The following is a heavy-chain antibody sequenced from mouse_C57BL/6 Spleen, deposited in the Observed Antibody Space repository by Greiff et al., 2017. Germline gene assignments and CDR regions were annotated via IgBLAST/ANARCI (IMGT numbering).Heavy chain of an antibody. Sequence: EVKLVESGGGLVKPGGSLKLSCAASGFTFSDYGMHWVRQAPEKGLEWVAYISSGSSTIYYADTVKGRFTISRDNAKNTLFLRMTSLWSEDTAMYYCARYGYYDAMDYWGQGTSVTVSS. CDR3: ARYGYYDAMDY. V-gene: IGHV5-17*01. D-gene: IGHD2-2*01. CDR1: GFTFSDYG. CDR2: ISSGSSTI. J-gene: IGHJ4*01.